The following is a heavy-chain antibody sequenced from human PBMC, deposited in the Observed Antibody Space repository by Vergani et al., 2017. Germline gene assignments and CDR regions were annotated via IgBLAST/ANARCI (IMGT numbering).Heavy chain of an antibody. V-gene: IGHV1-18*01. D-gene: IGHD2-2*01. Sequence: QVQLVQSGDEVKKPGASMRVSCKASGYTLGNYGISWVRQAPGQGLEWMGWSSGSRGNAYHAQKFQGRITMTTDTSTSTAYMELRSLRSDDTAVYYCARIIVVVPAHHPRSPYYYYMDVWGKGTTVTVSS. CDR2: SSGSRGNA. J-gene: IGHJ6*03. CDR3: ARIIVVVPAHHPRSPYYYYMDV. CDR1: GYTLGNYG.